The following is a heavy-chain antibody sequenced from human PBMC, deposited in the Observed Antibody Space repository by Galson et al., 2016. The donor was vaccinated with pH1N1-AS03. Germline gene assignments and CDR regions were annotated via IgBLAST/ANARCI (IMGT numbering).Heavy chain of an antibody. V-gene: IGHV3-74*01. J-gene: IGHJ3*02. CDR3: ARDGMRGDACDI. Sequence: CLRLSCAASGFIFNNHWMHWVRQPPGEGLVWVSRIDNDGRNTDYADSVKGRFIISRDNAKNTLYLEMNSLRVEDTSVYYCARDGMRGDACDIWGQGTMVTVS. CDR2: IDNDGRNT. D-gene: IGHD1-1*01. CDR1: GFIFNNHW.